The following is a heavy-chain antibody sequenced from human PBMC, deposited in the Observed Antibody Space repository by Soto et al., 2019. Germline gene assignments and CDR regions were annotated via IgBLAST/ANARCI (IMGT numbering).Heavy chain of an antibody. J-gene: IGHJ4*02. Sequence: QVQLQESGPGLVKPSQTLSLTCTVSGGSISRGGYYWTWIRQHPGKGLEWVGYIYYTGSTYYNPSLKSRVSISVDTSKNQFSLRLSSVTAADTAVYYCASARGGDYVDYWGQGTLVTVSS. V-gene: IGHV4-31*03. D-gene: IGHD2-15*01. CDR3: ASARGGDYVDY. CDR2: IYYTGST. CDR1: GGSISRGGYY.